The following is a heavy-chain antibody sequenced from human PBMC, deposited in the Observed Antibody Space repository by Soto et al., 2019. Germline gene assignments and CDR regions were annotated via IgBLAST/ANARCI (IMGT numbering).Heavy chain of an antibody. CDR2: IKSKTDGGTT. D-gene: IGHD4-4*01. J-gene: IGHJ6*02. V-gene: IGHV3-15*01. CDR3: TTPPAATVTQYVAYYYYGMDV. CDR1: GFTFSNAW. Sequence: EVQLVESGGGLVKPGGSLRLSCAASGFTFSNAWMSWVRQAPGKGLEWVGRIKSKTDGGTTDYAAPVKGRFTISRDDSKNTLYLQMNSLKTEDTAVYYCTTPPAATVTQYVAYYYYGMDVWGQGTTVTVSS.